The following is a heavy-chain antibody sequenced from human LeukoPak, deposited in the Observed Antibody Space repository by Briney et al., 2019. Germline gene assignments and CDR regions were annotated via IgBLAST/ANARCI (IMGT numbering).Heavy chain of an antibody. V-gene: IGHV4-39*07. Sequence: SETLSLTCTVSGGSISSGGYYWSWIRQPPGKGLEWIGEINHSGSTNYNPSLKSRVTISVDTSKNQFSLKLSSVTAADTAVYYCARVVPGIFGVVSYIDYWGQGTLVTVSS. CDR1: GGSISSGGYY. CDR2: INHSGST. CDR3: ARVVPGIFGVVSYIDY. J-gene: IGHJ4*02. D-gene: IGHD3-3*01.